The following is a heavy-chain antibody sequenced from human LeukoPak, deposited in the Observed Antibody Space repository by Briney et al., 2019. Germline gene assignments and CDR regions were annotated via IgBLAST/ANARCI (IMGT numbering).Heavy chain of an antibody. J-gene: IGHJ4*02. CDR1: GGSFSGYY. CDR3: ARRYGSPDFDY. CDR2: INHSGST. V-gene: IGHV4-34*01. D-gene: IGHD1-26*01. Sequence: SETLSLTCAVYGGSFSGYYWSWIRRPPGKGLEWIGEINHSGSTNYNPSLKSRVTISVDTSKNQFSLKLSSVTAADTAVYYCARRYGSPDFDYWGQGTLVTVSS.